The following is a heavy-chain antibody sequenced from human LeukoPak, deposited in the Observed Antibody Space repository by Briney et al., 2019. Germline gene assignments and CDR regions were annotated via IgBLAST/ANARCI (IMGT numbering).Heavy chain of an antibody. CDR2: IHSRGDNT. CDR1: VFSFNSFG. D-gene: IGHD3-10*01. CDR3: ARQIRRGSYFYYLDV. Sequence: GGSLRLSCAACVFSFNSFGMSWVRQTRGKGLEWVSSIHSRGDNTHYADSLEGRFTISRDTWKNTVYLQMNRQRVEDTATYYCARQIRRGSYFYYLDVWGTGTPVTVSS. J-gene: IGHJ6*03. V-gene: IGHV3-23*01.